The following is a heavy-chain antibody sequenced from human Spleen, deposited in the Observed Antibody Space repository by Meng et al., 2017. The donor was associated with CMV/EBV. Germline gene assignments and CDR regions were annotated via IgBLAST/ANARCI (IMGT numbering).Heavy chain of an antibody. CDR2: ISFDEINK. Sequence: SLKISCAASGFTFRSYPMHWVRQAPGKGLEWVAVISFDEINKFYGDSVEGRFTISRDMSKNTLYLHMKSLRVEDTAVYPCARGKVPDYGGSLGDAFDVWGQGTMVTVSS. V-gene: IGHV3-30*04. CDR1: GFTFRSYP. CDR3: ARGKVPDYGGSLGDAFDV. J-gene: IGHJ3*01. D-gene: IGHD4/OR15-4a*01.